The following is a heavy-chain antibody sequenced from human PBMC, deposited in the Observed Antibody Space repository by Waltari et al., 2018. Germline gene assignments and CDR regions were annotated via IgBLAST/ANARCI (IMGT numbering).Heavy chain of an antibody. CDR3: ARLDRYSDYNWFDP. J-gene: IGHJ5*02. V-gene: IGHV4-38-2*02. CDR1: GYSINNGYY. D-gene: IGHD5-12*01. Sequence: QVQLQESGPGLVKPSETLSLTCTVSGYSINNGYYWGWIRQPPGKGLEWIGTIYPSGGTKYNPSLESRVTISVDTSKNQFSLKLTSVTAADAAVYYCARLDRYSDYNWFDPWGQGTLVTVSS. CDR2: IYPSGGT.